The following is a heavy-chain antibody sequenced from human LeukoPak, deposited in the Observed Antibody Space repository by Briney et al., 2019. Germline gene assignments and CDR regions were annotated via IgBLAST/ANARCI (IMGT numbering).Heavy chain of an antibody. CDR2: IRSEANSYAT. D-gene: IGHD5-18*01. V-gene: IGHV3-73*01. J-gene: IGHJ4*02. CDR1: GFTFSGSA. CDR3: TRGIGYSYGIDY. Sequence: GGSLRLSCAASGFTFSGSAMHWVRQASGKGLEWVGRIRSEANSYATAYAASVKGRFTISRDDSKNTAYLQMNSLKTEDTAVYYCTRGIGYSYGIDYWGQGTLVTVSS.